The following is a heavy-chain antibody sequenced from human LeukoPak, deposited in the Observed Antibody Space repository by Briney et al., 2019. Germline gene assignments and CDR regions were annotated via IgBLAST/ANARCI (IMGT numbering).Heavy chain of an antibody. J-gene: IGHJ3*02. CDR2: ISWNSGSI. CDR3: ARVACSSTSCSHAFDI. CDR1: GFTFDDYA. D-gene: IGHD2-2*01. Sequence: GGSLRLSCAASGFTFDDYAMHWVRQAPGKGLEWVSGISWNSGSIGYADSVKGRFTISRDNAKNSLYLQMNSLRAEDTAVYYCARVACSSTSCSHAFDIWGQGTMVTVSS. V-gene: IGHV3-9*01.